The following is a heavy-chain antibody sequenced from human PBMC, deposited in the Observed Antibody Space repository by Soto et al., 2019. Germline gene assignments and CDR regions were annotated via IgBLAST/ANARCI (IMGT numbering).Heavy chain of an antibody. V-gene: IGHV3-74*01. CDR2: IHSDGSST. Sequence: EVQLWESGGGLVRPGGSRRLSCAAFGFTFSYYWMHWVRQAPGKGLVWVSRIHSDGSSTTYADFVKGRFIISRDNARNTVDLPMNSVRVEDTAVYYCARGDRGAFDLWGQGTVVTVSS. CDR1: GFTFSYYW. J-gene: IGHJ3*01. D-gene: IGHD1-26*01. CDR3: ARGDRGAFDL.